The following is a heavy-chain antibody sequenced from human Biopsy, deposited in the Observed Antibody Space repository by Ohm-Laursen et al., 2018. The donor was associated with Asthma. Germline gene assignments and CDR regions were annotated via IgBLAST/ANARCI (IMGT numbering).Heavy chain of an antibody. CDR2: IYYSGRT. Sequence: TLSLTCFVSGDAMSTSGSYWGWIRQSPGKGLEWIGSIYYSGRTYYNPSLESRVTISADTWKNHFSLKVTSVTAADTAVYYCARAVSSSSYWYFDLWGRGDLVTVSS. J-gene: IGHJ2*01. D-gene: IGHD6-6*01. CDR3: ARAVSSSSYWYFDL. CDR1: GDAMSTSGSY. V-gene: IGHV4-39*02.